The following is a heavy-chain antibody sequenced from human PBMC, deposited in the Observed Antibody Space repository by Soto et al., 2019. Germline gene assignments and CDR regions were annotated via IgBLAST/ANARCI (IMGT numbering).Heavy chain of an antibody. D-gene: IGHD3-10*01. J-gene: IGHJ4*02. CDR2: IYYSGST. V-gene: IGHV4-59*12. CDR3: ARGMVRGVEFDY. CDR1: GGSISSYY. Sequence: PSETLSLTCTVSGGSISSYYWSWIRQPPGKGLEWIGYIYYSGSTYYNPSLKSRVTISVDTSKNQFSLKLSSVTAADTAVYYCARGMVRGVEFDYWGQGTLVTVSS.